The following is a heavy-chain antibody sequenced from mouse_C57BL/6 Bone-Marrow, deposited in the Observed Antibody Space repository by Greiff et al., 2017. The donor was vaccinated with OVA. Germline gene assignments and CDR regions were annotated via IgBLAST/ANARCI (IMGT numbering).Heavy chain of an antibody. D-gene: IGHD1-2*01. J-gene: IGHJ3*01. Sequence: QVQLQQPGAELVMPGASVKLSCKASGYTFTSYWMHWVKQRPGQGLEWIGEIDPSDSSTNYNQKFKGKSTLTVDKSSSTAYMQLSSLTSEDSAVYYCARGILRPWFAYWGQGTLVTVSA. CDR2: IDPSDSST. CDR3: ARGILRPWFAY. V-gene: IGHV1-69*01. CDR1: GYTFTSYW.